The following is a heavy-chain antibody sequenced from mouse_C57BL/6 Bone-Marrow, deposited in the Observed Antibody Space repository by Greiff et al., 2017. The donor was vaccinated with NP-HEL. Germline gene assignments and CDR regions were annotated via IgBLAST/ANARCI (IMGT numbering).Heavy chain of an antibody. D-gene: IGHD1-1*01. CDR3: ARSRITTVVATDFDY. Sequence: QVQLKEPGAELVKPGASVKLSCKASGYTFTSYWMHWVKQRPGRGLEWIGRIDPNSGGTKYNEKFKSKATLTVDKPSSTAYMQLSSLTSEDSAVYYCARSRITTVVATDFDYWGQGTTLTVSS. V-gene: IGHV1-72*01. CDR2: IDPNSGGT. CDR1: GYTFTSYW. J-gene: IGHJ2*01.